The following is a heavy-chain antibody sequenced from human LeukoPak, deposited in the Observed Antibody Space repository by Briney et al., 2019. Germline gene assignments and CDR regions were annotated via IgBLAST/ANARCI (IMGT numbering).Heavy chain of an antibody. CDR3: AKARIAARTLSSGFDP. V-gene: IGHV3-23*01. CDR2: IIGGAGGT. CDR1: GFTVSSNE. Sequence: GGSLRLSCAASGFTVSSNEMSWVRQAPGKGLEWVSGIIGGAGGTYYADSVKGRFTISRDNAKNTLYLQMNSLRAEDTAVYYCAKARIAARTLSSGFDPWGQGTLVTVSS. D-gene: IGHD6-6*01. J-gene: IGHJ5*02.